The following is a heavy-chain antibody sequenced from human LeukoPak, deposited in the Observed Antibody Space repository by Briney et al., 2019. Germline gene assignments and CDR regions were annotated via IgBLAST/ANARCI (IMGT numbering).Heavy chain of an antibody. Sequence: TGGSLRLSCAASGFILSSYWMHWVRQAPGKGLVWVSRIKTDGSSTSYADSVKGRFTISRDNSKNTLYLQMNSLRAEDTAVYYCARVIYAPDAFDIWGQGTMVTVSS. J-gene: IGHJ3*02. CDR3: ARVIYAPDAFDI. CDR1: GFILSSYW. CDR2: IKTDGSST. V-gene: IGHV3-74*01. D-gene: IGHD5/OR15-5a*01.